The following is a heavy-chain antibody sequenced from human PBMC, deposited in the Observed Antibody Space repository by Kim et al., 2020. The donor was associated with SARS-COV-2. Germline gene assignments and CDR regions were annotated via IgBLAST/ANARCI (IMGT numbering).Heavy chain of an antibody. D-gene: IGHD2-21*02. CDR3: SGHGGYSF. CDR1: GFTLTNHA. V-gene: IGHV3-23*01. J-gene: IGHJ1*01. Sequence: GGSLRLSCAASGFTLTNHAMTWVRQAPGKGLEWVADIRGNDATYYAASAKGRFSISRDNSSNSVELQMNSLTAADTAAYYCSGHGGYSFWGQGALVPGSS. CDR2: IRGNDAT.